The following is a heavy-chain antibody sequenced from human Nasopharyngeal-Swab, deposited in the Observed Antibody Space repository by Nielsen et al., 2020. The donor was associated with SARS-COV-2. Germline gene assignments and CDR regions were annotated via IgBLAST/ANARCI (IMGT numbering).Heavy chain of an antibody. J-gene: IGHJ3*02. CDR2: MSYDGSNK. D-gene: IGHD6-13*01. V-gene: IGHV3-30-3*01. CDR1: GSTFSSYA. CDR3: ARARPRLSRSIAAAGLDTFDI. Sequence: CAASGSTFSSYAMHWVRQAPGKGLEWVAFMSYDGSNKYYADSVKGRFTISRDNSNNTLYLQMSSLRPEDTAVYFCARARPRLSRSIAAAGLDTFDIWGQGTMVTVSS.